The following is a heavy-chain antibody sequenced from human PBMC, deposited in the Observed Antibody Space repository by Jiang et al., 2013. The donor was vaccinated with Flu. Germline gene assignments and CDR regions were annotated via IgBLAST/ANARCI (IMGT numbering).Heavy chain of an antibody. J-gene: IGHJ6*02. CDR3: ASPYYDILTGQHYYYGMDV. V-gene: IGHV4-39*07. CDR2: IYYSGST. D-gene: IGHD3-9*01. CDR1: GGSISSSSYY. Sequence: GPGLVKPSETLSLTCTVSGGSISSSSYYWGWIRQPPGKGLEWIGSIYYSGSTYYNPSLKSRVTISVDTSKNQFSLKLSSVTAADTAVYYCASPYYDILTGQHYYYGMDVWGQGTTVTVSS.